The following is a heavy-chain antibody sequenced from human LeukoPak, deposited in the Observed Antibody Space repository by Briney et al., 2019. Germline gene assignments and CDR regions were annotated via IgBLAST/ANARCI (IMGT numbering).Heavy chain of an antibody. CDR3: ARGSLVDEMFDP. CDR2: IYYSGYT. Sequence: SETLSLTCTVSGGSISSYYRSWIRQPPGKGLEWIGFIYYSGYTKYNPSLKSRATISVDTSKNQFSLKLSSVTAADTAVYYCARGSLVDEMFDPWGQGTPVTVSS. D-gene: IGHD2-15*01. J-gene: IGHJ5*02. V-gene: IGHV4-59*08. CDR1: GGSISSYY.